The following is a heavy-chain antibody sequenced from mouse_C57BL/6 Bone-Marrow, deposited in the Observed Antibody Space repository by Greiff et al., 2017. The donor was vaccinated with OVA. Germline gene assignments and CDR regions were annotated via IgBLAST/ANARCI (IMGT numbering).Heavy chain of an antibody. V-gene: IGHV5-12*01. Sequence: EVKLVESGGGLVQPGGSLKLSCAASGFTFSDYYMYWVRQTPEKRLEWVAYISNGGGSTYYPDTVKGRFTISRDNAKNTLYLQMSRLKSEDTAMYYCARPNYGSSYDWFAYWGQGTLVTVSA. CDR3: ARPNYGSSYDWFAY. J-gene: IGHJ3*01. CDR1: GFTFSDYY. D-gene: IGHD1-1*01. CDR2: ISNGGGST.